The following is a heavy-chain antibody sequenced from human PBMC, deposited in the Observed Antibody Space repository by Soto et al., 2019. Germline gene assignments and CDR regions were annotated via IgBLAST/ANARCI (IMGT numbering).Heavy chain of an antibody. CDR1: GFTFSNYA. Sequence: VQLLESGGGLVQPGGSLRLSCAASGFTFSNYAMSWVRQAPGKGLEWVSGITGTNSATYHADSVKGRLSISRDNSKNTLYLQMNSLRAEDTAVYYCASGSVGSGTLSYYYYYYMDVWGKGTTVTVSS. D-gene: IGHD3-10*01. J-gene: IGHJ6*03. V-gene: IGHV3-23*01. CDR3: ASGSVGSGTLSYYYYYYMDV. CDR2: ITGTNSAT.